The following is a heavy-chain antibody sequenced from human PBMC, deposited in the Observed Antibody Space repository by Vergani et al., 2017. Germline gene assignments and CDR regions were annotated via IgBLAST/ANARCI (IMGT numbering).Heavy chain of an antibody. CDR1: GYSFTSYW. D-gene: IGHD5-18*01. CDR3: ARRGYSYGPGGVWFDP. Sequence: EVQLVQSGAEVKKLGESLRISCKGSGYSFTSYWISWVRQMPGKGLEWMGRIDPSDSYTNYSPSFQGHVTISADKSISTAYLQWSSLKASDTAMYYCARRGYSYGPGGVWFDPWGQGTLVTVSS. CDR2: IDPSDSYT. J-gene: IGHJ5*02. V-gene: IGHV5-10-1*01.